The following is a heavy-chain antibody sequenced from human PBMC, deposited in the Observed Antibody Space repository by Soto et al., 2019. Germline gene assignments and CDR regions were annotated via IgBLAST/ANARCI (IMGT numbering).Heavy chain of an antibody. D-gene: IGHD3-10*01. CDR1: GGSISSGDYY. CDR3: ARETFGPDYNWFDP. Sequence: SETLSLTCTVSGGSISSGDYYWSWIRQPPGKGLEWIGYIYYSGSTYYNPSLKSRVTISVDTSKNQFSLKLSSLTAADTAVHYCARETFGPDYNWFDPWGQGTLVTVSS. J-gene: IGHJ5*02. CDR2: IYYSGST. V-gene: IGHV4-30-4*01.